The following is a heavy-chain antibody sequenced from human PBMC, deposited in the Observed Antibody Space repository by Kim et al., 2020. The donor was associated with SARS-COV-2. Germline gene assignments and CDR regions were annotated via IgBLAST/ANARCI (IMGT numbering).Heavy chain of an antibody. CDR3: ARAYYDILTGYSDNWFDP. V-gene: IGHV1-8*01. CDR1: GYTFTSYD. J-gene: IGHJ5*02. CDR2: MNPNRGNT. D-gene: IGHD3-9*01. Sequence: ASVKVSCKASGYTFTSYDINWVRQATGQGLEWMGWMNPNRGNTGYAQKFQGRVTMTRNTSISTAYMELSSLRSEDTAVYYCARAYYDILTGYSDNWFDPWGQGTLVTVSP.